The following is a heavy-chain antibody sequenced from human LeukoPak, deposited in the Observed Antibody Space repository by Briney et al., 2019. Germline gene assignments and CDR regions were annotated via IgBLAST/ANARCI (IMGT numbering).Heavy chain of an antibody. V-gene: IGHV1-18*04. CDR3: ARASNYDFWSGYRYYYYGMDV. CDR2: ISAYNGNT. Sequence: ASVKVSCKASGYTFTGYYMHWVRQAPGQGLEWMGWISAYNGNTNYAQKLQGRVTITTDTSTSTAYMELRSLRSDDTAVYYCARASNYDFWSGYRYYYYGMDVWGQGTTVTVSS. J-gene: IGHJ6*02. D-gene: IGHD3-3*01. CDR1: GYTFTGYY.